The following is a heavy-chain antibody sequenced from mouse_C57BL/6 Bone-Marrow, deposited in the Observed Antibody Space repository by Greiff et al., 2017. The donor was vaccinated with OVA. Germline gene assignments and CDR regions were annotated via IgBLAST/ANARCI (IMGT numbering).Heavy chain of an antibody. J-gene: IGHJ3*01. CDR3: ARGLLRSPCFPY. Sequence: EVQLQQSGAELVKPGASVKLSCTASGFNIKDYYMHWVKQRTEQGLEWIGRIDPEDGGTKYAPKFQGKATITADTSSNTAYLQLSSLTSEDTAVYYCARGLLRSPCFPYWGQGTLVTVSA. CDR2: IDPEDGGT. D-gene: IGHD1-1*01. CDR1: GFNIKDYY. V-gene: IGHV14-2*01.